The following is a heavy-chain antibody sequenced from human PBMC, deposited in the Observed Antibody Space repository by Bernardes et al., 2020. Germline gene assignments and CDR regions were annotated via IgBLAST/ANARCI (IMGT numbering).Heavy chain of an antibody. CDR3: TTEFCGGDCLGQWGWFDP. J-gene: IGHJ5*02. D-gene: IGHD2-21*01. Sequence: GGSLRLSCAASGFTFSNAWMSWVRQAPGKGLEWVGRIKSKTDGGTTDYAAPVKGRFTISRDDSKNTLYLQMNSLKTEDTAVYYCTTEFCGGDCLGQWGWFDPWGQGTLVTVSS. CDR1: GFTFSNAW. CDR2: IKSKTDGGTT. V-gene: IGHV3-15*01.